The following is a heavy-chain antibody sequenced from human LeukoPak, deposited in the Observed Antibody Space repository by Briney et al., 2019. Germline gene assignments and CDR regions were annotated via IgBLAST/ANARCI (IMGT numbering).Heavy chain of an antibody. Sequence: GASVKVSCKASGYTFTSYGISWVRQAPGQGLEWMGWISAYNGNTNYAQKLQGRVTMTTDTSASTAYMELRSLRSDDTAVYYCARARDILTGYYRDAFDIWGQGTMVTVSS. CDR3: ARARDILTGYYRDAFDI. V-gene: IGHV1-18*01. J-gene: IGHJ3*02. D-gene: IGHD3-9*01. CDR2: ISAYNGNT. CDR1: GYTFTSYG.